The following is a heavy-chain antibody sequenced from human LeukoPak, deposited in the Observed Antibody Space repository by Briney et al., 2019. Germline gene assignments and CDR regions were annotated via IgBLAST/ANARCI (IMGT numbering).Heavy chain of an antibody. CDR3: ANRRYYDSSGYYGDDY. V-gene: IGHV3-23*01. Sequence: GGSLRLSCAASGFTFSSYGMSWVRQAPGKGLEWVSAISDSGGSTYYADSVKGRFTISRDNSKNTLYLQMNSLRAEDTAVYYCANRRYYDSSGYYGDDYWGQGTLVTVSS. J-gene: IGHJ4*02. D-gene: IGHD3-22*01. CDR1: GFTFSSYG. CDR2: ISDSGGST.